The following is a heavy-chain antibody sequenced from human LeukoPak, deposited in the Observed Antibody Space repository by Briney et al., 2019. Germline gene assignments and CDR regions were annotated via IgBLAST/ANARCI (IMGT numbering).Heavy chain of an antibody. J-gene: IGHJ4*02. D-gene: IGHD3-3*01. V-gene: IGHV3-23*01. CDR2: ISGSGDDT. CDR1: GFPFSSYA. Sequence: GGSLRLSCVVSGFPFSSYAMSWVRQAPGKGLEWVSGISGSGDDTYYAASVKGRFTVSRDNAKNSLYLQMNSLRAEDTAVYYCATYYDFWSSFDYWGQGTLVTVSS. CDR3: ATYYDFWSSFDY.